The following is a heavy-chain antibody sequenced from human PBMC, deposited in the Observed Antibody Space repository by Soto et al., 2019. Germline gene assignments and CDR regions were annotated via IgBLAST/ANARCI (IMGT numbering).Heavy chain of an antibody. D-gene: IGHD3-10*02. V-gene: IGHV2-5*02. CDR1: VLSLSTSGEA. CDR3: AHYVSTSPAGWFDP. Sequence: QITLKESGPTLVKPTQTLTLTCTFSVLSLSTSGEAVGWIRQPPGKALEWLALIYWDDDKRYNPTLKTRLTIPKDPCKNQVVLTLTNMDPVDTATYYCAHYVSTSPAGWFDPWGQGILVTVSS. CDR2: IYWDDDK. J-gene: IGHJ5*02.